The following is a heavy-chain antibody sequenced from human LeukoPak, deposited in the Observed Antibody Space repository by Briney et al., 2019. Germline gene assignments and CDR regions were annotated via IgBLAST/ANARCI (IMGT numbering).Heavy chain of an antibody. V-gene: IGHV3-48*04. CDR3: ARGPYDISKNYWFDP. Sequence: AGGSLRLSCAASGFTFSSYSMNWVRQAPGKGLEWVSYISSSSSTIYYADSVKGRFTISRDNAKNSLYLQMNSLRAEDTAVYYCARGPYDISKNYWFDPWGQGTLVTVSS. D-gene: IGHD3-9*01. J-gene: IGHJ5*02. CDR1: GFTFSSYS. CDR2: ISSSSSTI.